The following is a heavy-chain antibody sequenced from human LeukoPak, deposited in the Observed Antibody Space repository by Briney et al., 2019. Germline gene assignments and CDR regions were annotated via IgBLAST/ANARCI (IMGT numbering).Heavy chain of an antibody. CDR3: ARDPGEEATAFDI. CDR2: ISSASGSI. CDR1: GFTFSSYS. Sequence: GGSLRLSCAASGFTFSSYSMNWVRQAPGKGLEWVSYISSASGSIYYADSVKGRFTISRDNSKNTLYLQMNSLRSDDTAVYYCARDPGEEATAFDIWGQGTMVTVSS. V-gene: IGHV3-48*01. D-gene: IGHD3-16*01. J-gene: IGHJ3*02.